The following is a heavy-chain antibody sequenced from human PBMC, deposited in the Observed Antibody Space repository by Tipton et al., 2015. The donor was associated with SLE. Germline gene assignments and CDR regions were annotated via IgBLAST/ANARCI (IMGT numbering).Heavy chain of an antibody. D-gene: IGHD3-10*01. Sequence: TLSLTCTVSGGSISSGSCYWSWIRQPPGKGLEWIGEINHSGSTNYNPSLKSRVTISVDTSKNQFSLKLSSVTAADTAVYYCARDGASGVLWGQGTMVTVSS. V-gene: IGHV4-61*01. CDR3: ARDGASGVL. CDR1: GGSISSGSCY. J-gene: IGHJ3*01. CDR2: INHSGST.